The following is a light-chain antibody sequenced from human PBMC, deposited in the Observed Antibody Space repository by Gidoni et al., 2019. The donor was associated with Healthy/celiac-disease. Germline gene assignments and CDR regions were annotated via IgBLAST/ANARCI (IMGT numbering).Light chain of an antibody. CDR2: KVS. V-gene: IGKV2-30*01. Sequence: DVVMTQSPLSLPVTLGQPASISCRSSQSLVYSDGNTYLNWFQQRPGQSPRRLLYKVSTRDSGVPDRFSGSGSGTDFTLKISRVEAEDVGVDYCMQGTRWPPGYTFGQGTKLEIK. CDR3: MQGTRWPPGYT. J-gene: IGKJ2*01. CDR1: QSLVYSDGNTY.